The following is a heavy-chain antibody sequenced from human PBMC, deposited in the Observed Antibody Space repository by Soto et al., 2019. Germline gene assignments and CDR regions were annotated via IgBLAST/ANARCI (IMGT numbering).Heavy chain of an antibody. D-gene: IGHD3-16*01. CDR1: GFTFSASA. Sequence: EVQLVESGGGLVQPGGSLKLSCAASGFTFSASAMHWVRQASGKGLEWVGRIRSKAHNYATSYVAPVKGRFTISRDDSKNTAYLQMNSLKTEDTAVYYCAVGELPKSYEIPFDSGGQGTLLTVSS. CDR2: IRSKAHNYAT. CDR3: AVGELPKSYEIPFDS. J-gene: IGHJ4*02. V-gene: IGHV3-73*01.